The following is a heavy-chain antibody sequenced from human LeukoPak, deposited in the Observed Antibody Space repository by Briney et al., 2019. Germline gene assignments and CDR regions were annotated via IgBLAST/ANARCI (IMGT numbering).Heavy chain of an antibody. D-gene: IGHD3-10*01. Sequence: GESLKISCKGSGYSFTSYWIGWVRQMPGKGLEWMGIIYPGDSDTRYSPSFQGQVTISADKSISTAYLQWSSLKASDTAMYYCARTRLGSGSYYNRIYYYYYGMDVWGQGTTVTVSS. V-gene: IGHV5-51*01. CDR2: IYPGDSDT. J-gene: IGHJ6*02. CDR1: GYSFTSYW. CDR3: ARTRLGSGSYYNRIYYYYYGMDV.